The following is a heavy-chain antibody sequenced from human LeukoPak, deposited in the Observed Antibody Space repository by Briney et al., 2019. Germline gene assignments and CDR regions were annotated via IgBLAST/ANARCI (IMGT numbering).Heavy chain of an antibody. V-gene: IGHV1-69*05. CDR2: IIPIFGTA. CDR3: ARERSKVGASPGAFDI. CDR1: GGTFSSYA. Sequence: SVKVSCKASGGTFSSYAISWVRQAPGQGLEWMGGIIPIFGTANYAQKFQGRVTITTDESTSTAYMELSSLRSEDTAVYYCARERSKVGASPGAFDIWGQGTMVTVSS. J-gene: IGHJ3*02. D-gene: IGHD1-26*01.